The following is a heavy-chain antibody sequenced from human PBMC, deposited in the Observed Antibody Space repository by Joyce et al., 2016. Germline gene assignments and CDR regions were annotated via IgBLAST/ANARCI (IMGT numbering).Heavy chain of an antibody. Sequence: EVQVVESGGGLVQPAGSLRLSCATSGFTISSYWINWVRQAPGKGLVWVSRINADGSTTNCADSVKGRFTISRDEAKNTVFLQMNSLRADDTALYYCVRDSHADYWGQGTLVTVSS. CDR2: INADGSTT. J-gene: IGHJ4*02. CDR3: VRDSHADY. CDR1: GFTISSYW. V-gene: IGHV3-74*01.